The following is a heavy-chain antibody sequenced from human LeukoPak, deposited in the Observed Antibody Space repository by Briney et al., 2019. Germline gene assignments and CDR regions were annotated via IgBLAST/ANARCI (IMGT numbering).Heavy chain of an antibody. J-gene: IGHJ4*02. CDR2: ISSSSSYI. CDR3: ARERAVAEYYFDY. Sequence: KAGGSLRLSCAASGFTFSSYSMNWVRQAPGKGLEWVSSISSSSSYIYYADSVKGRFTISRDNAKNSLYLQMNSLRAKDTAVYYCARERAVAEYYFDYWGQGTLVTVSS. D-gene: IGHD6-19*01. CDR1: GFTFSSYS. V-gene: IGHV3-21*01.